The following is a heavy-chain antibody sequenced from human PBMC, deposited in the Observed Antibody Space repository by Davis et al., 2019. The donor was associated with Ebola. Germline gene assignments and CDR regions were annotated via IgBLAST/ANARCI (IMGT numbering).Heavy chain of an antibody. CDR1: GFTFSSYG. CDR3: ARDPAIRSRVVRYYGMDV. J-gene: IGHJ6*02. CDR2: ISYDGSNK. D-gene: IGHD3-10*01. Sequence: PGGSLRLSCAASGFTFSSYGMHWVRQAPGKGLEWVAVISYDGSNKYYADSVKGRFTISRDNAKNSLYLQMNSLRAEDTAVYYCARDPAIRSRVVRYYGMDVWGQGTTVTVSS. V-gene: IGHV3-30*03.